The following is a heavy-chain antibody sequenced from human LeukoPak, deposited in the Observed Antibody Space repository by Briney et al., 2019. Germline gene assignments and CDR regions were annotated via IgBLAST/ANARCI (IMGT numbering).Heavy chain of an antibody. Sequence: ASVKVSCKVSGYTLTGLSMHWVRQAPGKGLEWMGGFDPEDGETIYAQKFQGRVTMTEDTSTDTAYMELSSLRSEDTAVYYCATAGERRLLWFGELLLYWGQGTLVTVSS. CDR1: GYTLTGLS. D-gene: IGHD3-10*01. CDR3: ATAGERRLLWFGELLLY. V-gene: IGHV1-24*01. J-gene: IGHJ4*02. CDR2: FDPEDGET.